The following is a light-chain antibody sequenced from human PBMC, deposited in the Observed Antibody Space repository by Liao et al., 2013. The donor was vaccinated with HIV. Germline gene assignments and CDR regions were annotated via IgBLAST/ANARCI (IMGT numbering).Light chain of an antibody. V-gene: IGLV3-21*01. CDR2: FDA. J-gene: IGLJ2*01. CDR1: NIGSKS. Sequence: SYVLTQPPSVSVAPGKTAKIPCGGSNIGSKSVHWYQQKPGQAPVLVIHFDAARPSGIPERFSGSNSVNTATLTISTVEAGDEADYYCQMWDHNSDHVVFGGGTRVTVL. CDR3: QMWDHNSDHVV.